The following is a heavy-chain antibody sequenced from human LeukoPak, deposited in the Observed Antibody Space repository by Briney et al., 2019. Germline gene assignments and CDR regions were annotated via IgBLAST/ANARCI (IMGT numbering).Heavy chain of an antibody. V-gene: IGHV3-23*01. J-gene: IGHJ2*01. D-gene: IGHD3-22*01. CDR1: GFTFSSYA. Sequence: HSGGSLRLSCAASGFTFSSYAMSWVRQAPGKGLEWVSAISGSGGSTYYADSVKGRFTISRDNSKNTLYLQMNSLRAEDTAVYYCARTPGSYDYRGYQYWYFDLWGRGTLVTVSS. CDR3: ARTPGSYDYRGYQYWYFDL. CDR2: ISGSGGST.